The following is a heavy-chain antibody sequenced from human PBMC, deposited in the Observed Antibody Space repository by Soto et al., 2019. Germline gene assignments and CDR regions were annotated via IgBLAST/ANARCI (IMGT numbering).Heavy chain of an antibody. J-gene: IGHJ6*03. CDR3: ARVGSSSRYYYYYMDV. Sequence: SETLSLTCTVSGGSISSYYWSWIRQPPGKGLEWIGYIYYSGSTNYNPSLKSRVTISVDTSKNQFSLKLSSVTAADTAVYYCARVGSSSRYYYYYMDVWGKGTTVTVS. CDR2: IYYSGST. V-gene: IGHV4-59*01. CDR1: GGSISSYY. D-gene: IGHD6-13*01.